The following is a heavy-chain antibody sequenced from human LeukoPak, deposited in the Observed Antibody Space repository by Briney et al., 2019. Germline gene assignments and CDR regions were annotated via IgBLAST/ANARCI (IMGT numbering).Heavy chain of an antibody. D-gene: IGHD3-22*01. CDR1: GGSISSSSYY. CDR2: IYYSGST. Sequence: SETLSLTCTVSGGSISSSSYYWGWIRQPPGKGLEWIGSIYYSGSTYYNPSLKSRVTISVDTSMNQFSLNLSSVTAANTAVYYCARLYYDSSGYYQICYFDYWAREPWSPSPQ. CDR3: ARLYYDSSGYYQICYFDY. J-gene: IGHJ4*02. V-gene: IGHV4-39*01.